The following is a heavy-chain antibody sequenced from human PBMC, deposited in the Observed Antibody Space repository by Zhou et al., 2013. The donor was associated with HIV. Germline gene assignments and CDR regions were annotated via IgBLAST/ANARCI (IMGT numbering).Heavy chain of an antibody. CDR1: GYSFTTYG. J-gene: IGHJ4*02. V-gene: IGHV1-18*01. D-gene: IGHD2-2*01. CDR2: ISTSNGNT. Sequence: QVQLLQSAPEVKNPGASVKVSCKASGYSFTTYGITWVRQAPGQGLEWVGWISTSNGNTNYAQRFQGRVTMTTDTSTSTAYMDLRSLTSDDTAVYYCARDRHRVVPAAILDYWGQGTLVTVSS. CDR3: ARDRHRVVPAAILDY.